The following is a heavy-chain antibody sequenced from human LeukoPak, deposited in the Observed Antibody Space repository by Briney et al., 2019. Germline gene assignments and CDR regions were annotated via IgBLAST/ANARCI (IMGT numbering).Heavy chain of an antibody. CDR2: IYSGGST. J-gene: IGHJ4*02. Sequence: TGGSLRLSCAASGFTVSSNYMSWVRQAPGKGLEWVSVIYSGGSTYYADSVKGRFTISRDNSKNTLYLQMNSLRAEDTAVFYCARGDSNYRWYLDYWGQGTLVTVSS. CDR3: ARGDSNYRWYLDY. CDR1: GFTVSSNY. D-gene: IGHD4-11*01. V-gene: IGHV3-53*01.